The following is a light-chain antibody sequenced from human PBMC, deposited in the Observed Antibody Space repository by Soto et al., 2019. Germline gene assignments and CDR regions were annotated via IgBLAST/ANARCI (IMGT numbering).Light chain of an antibody. V-gene: IGKV3-15*01. J-gene: IGKJ4*01. CDR1: QSVSGN. Sequence: EIVMTQSPATLSVSPGERATLSCRASQSVSGNLAWYQQNPGQATRLLIYGASTRATGIPARFSGSGSGTEFTLTISSLQTEDFAVYYCQQYNNWPPLTFGGGTKVEIK. CDR2: GAS. CDR3: QQYNNWPPLT.